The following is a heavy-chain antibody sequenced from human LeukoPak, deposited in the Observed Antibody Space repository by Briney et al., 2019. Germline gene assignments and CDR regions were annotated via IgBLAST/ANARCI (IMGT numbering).Heavy chain of an antibody. D-gene: IGHD4-17*01. CDR2: IYYNGDT. J-gene: IGHJ6*02. V-gene: IGHV4-39*07. Sequence: PSETLSLTCTVSGGSVGSSTYYWVWIRQPPGKGLEWIGSIYYNGDTYYSPSLQSRVSISVATSKNQFSLKLSSVTAADTAVYYCARVRYGELDVWGQGTTVTVSS. CDR3: ARVRYGELDV. CDR1: GGSVGSSTYY.